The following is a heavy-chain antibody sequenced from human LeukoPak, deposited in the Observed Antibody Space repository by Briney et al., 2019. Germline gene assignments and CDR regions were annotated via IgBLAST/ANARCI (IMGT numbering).Heavy chain of an antibody. CDR2: FDPEDGET. CDR3: ATGGSYFVNY. J-gene: IGHJ4*02. D-gene: IGHD1-26*01. V-gene: IGHV1-24*01. CDR1: GYTLTELF. Sequence: GASVKVSCKVSGYTLTELFMHWVRQAPGKGLEWMGGFDPEDGETIYAQKFRGRVTMTEDTSTDTAYMELSSLRSEDTAVYYCATGGSYFVNYWGQGTLVTVSS.